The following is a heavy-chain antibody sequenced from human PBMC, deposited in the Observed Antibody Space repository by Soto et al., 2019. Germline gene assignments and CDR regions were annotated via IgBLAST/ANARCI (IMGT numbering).Heavy chain of an antibody. V-gene: IGHV3-30*18. J-gene: IGHJ5*02. Sequence: GSMRLSCAASEFTFSSYGMHWVRQAPGKGLEWVAVISYDGSNKYYADSVKGRFTISRDNSKNTLYLKIKSLRAQATAVYYCAKVGDGSYVAVCLAWGQGTLVTFSS. CDR2: ISYDGSNK. CDR3: AKVGDGSYVAVCLA. D-gene: IGHD1-26*01. CDR1: EFTFSSYG.